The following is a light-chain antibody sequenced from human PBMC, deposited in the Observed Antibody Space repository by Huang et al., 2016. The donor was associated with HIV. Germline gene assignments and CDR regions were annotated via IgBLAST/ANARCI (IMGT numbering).Light chain of an antibody. CDR1: QSISSW. J-gene: IGKJ2*01. Sequence: DIQMTQSPSTLSASVGDRVTITCRARQSISSWLAWYQQKPGKAPKLLSYDASSLESGVPPRFSGSGSGTEFTLTINSLQPDNFATYYCQQYNTYPYTFGQGTKLEIK. V-gene: IGKV1-5*01. CDR3: QQYNTYPYT. CDR2: DAS.